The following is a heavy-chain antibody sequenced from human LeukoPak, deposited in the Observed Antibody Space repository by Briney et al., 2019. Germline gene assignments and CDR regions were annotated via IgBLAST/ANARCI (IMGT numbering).Heavy chain of an antibody. V-gene: IGHV4-34*01. CDR3: ARGQQLGWDY. D-gene: IGHD6-13*01. CDR1: GGSFSGYY. CDR2: INHSGST. J-gene: IGHJ4*02. Sequence: SETLSLTCAVYGGSFSGYYWSWIRQPPGRGLEWIGEINHSGSTNYNPSLKSRVTMSVDTSKNQFSLKLSSVTAADTAVYYCARGQQLGWDYWGQGTLVTVSS.